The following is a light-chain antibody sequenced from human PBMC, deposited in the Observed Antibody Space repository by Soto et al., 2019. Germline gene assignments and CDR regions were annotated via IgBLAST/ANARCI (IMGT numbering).Light chain of an antibody. CDR2: DVT. Sequence: QSVLNQPASVSGSPGQSITISCTGTSSDVGGYNYVSWYQHHPGKAPKLIIYDVTNRPSGVSNPFSGSKSGNTASLTISGLQLENEADYYCSSYTTSNTRQIVFGTGTKVTVL. V-gene: IGLV2-14*03. CDR3: SSYTTSNTRQIV. J-gene: IGLJ1*01. CDR1: SSDVGGYNY.